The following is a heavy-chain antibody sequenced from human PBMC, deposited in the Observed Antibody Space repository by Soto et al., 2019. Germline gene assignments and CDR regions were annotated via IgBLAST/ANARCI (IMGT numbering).Heavy chain of an antibody. CDR1: GFTFSSYG. D-gene: IGHD2-21*02. CDR3: VKDHCGGDCYSEPYFDF. Sequence: PGGSLRLSCAASGFTFSSYGVHWVRQAPGKGLEWMTVIWYDGSQKYYGDSVNGRFTISRDNSKNTVYLQMNSLRVEDTAVYYCVKDHCGGDCYSEPYFDFWGRGSQVTVS. CDR2: IWYDGSQK. J-gene: IGHJ4*02. V-gene: IGHV3-33*06.